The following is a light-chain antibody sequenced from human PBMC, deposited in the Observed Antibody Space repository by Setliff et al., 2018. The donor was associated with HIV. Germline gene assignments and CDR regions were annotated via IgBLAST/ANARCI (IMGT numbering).Light chain of an antibody. CDR2: EVS. CDR3: GSYTSTTSYV. CDR1: SSDVGGYKF. J-gene: IGLJ1*01. V-gene: IGLV2-14*01. Sequence: QSVLAQPASVSGSPGQSITISCTGTSSDVGGYKFVSWYQQHPGKAPKLMIYEVSNRPSGVSDRFSGSKSGSTASLTISGLQAEDEADHYCGSYTSTTSYVFGSGTKVTVL.